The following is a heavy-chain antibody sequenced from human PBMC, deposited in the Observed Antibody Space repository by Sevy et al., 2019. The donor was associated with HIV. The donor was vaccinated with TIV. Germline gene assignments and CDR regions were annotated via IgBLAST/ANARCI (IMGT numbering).Heavy chain of an antibody. CDR3: ARRGDPLYYYYMDV. V-gene: IGHV3-53*04. CDR1: GFTVSSNY. Sequence: GGSLRLSCAASGFTVSSNYMSWVRQAPGKGLEWVSVIYSDGSTYYADSVKGRFTISRHNSKNTLYLQMNSLRAEDTAVYYCARRGDPLYYYYMDVWGKGTTVTVSS. D-gene: IGHD7-27*01. J-gene: IGHJ6*03. CDR2: IYSDGST.